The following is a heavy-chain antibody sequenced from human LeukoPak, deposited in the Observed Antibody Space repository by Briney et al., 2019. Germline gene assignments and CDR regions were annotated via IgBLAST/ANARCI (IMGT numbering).Heavy chain of an antibody. V-gene: IGHV3-69-1*01. Sequence: GGSPRLSCGASGFTFTNHPMNWVRQAPGKGLEWVSYIGGDGVAFYADSVKGRFTMSKDDARKSLYLQMSSLRVEDTALYYCAKDRANWAIDDWGRGTQVTVSS. CDR2: IGGDGVA. J-gene: IGHJ4*02. D-gene: IGHD2-2*02. CDR3: AKDRANWAIDD. CDR1: GFTFTNHP.